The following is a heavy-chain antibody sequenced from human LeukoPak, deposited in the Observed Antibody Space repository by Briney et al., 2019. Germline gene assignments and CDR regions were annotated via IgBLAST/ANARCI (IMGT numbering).Heavy chain of an antibody. CDR2: TFYRSKWHN. J-gene: IGHJ4*02. CDR3: ARTLAGYFDS. V-gene: IGHV6-1*01. CDR1: GDSVSSKSAA. Sequence: SQTLSLTCAISGDSVSSKSAAWDWIRQSPSRGLEWLGRTFYRSKWHNDYALSVKSRISVNPGASKNQFSLQLNSVTPEDTAMYYCARTLAGYFDSWGQGTLVTVSS.